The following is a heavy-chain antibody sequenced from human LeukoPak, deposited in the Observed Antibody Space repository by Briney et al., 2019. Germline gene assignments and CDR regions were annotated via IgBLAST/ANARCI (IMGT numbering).Heavy chain of an antibody. Sequence: ASVKVSCKASGYTFTGYYMHWVRQAPGQGLEWMGWINPNSGGTNYAQKFQGRVTMTRDTSISTAYIELYSLTSDDTAIYYCSRVIGGAVAYGYWGQGTLVTVSS. CDR3: SRVIGGAVAYGY. J-gene: IGHJ4*02. D-gene: IGHD6-19*01. V-gene: IGHV1-2*02. CDR1: GYTFTGYY. CDR2: INPNSGGT.